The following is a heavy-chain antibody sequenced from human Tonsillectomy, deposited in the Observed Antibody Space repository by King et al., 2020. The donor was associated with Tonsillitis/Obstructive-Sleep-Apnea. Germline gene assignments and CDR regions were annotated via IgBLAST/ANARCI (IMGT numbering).Heavy chain of an antibody. CDR1: GVSFSGYY. Sequence: VQLQQWGAGLLKPSETLSLTCAVSGVSFSGYYWSWIRQPPGKGLEWIGEINHSGSTNCNPSLKSRVTILVDTSKNQVSLRLSSVTGAETAVYYCARFIVATPGVWFDPWGQGTLVTVSS. CDR2: INHSGST. D-gene: IGHD5-12*01. J-gene: IGHJ5*02. CDR3: ARFIVATPGVWFDP. V-gene: IGHV4-34*01.